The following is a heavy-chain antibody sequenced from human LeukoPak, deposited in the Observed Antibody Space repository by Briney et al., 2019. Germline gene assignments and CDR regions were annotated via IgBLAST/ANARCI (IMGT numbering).Heavy chain of an antibody. J-gene: IGHJ6*02. D-gene: IGHD2-21*01. Sequence: GGSLRLSCAASGFTVSSKYMSWVRQAPGKGLEWVSVIYSGGSTYYAGSVKGRFTISRDNSKNTLYLQMNSLRAEDTAVYYCARGPYLNYYYYYGMDVWGQGTTVTVSS. CDR3: ARGPYLNYYYYYGMDV. CDR2: IYSGGST. CDR1: GFTVSSKY. V-gene: IGHV3-53*01.